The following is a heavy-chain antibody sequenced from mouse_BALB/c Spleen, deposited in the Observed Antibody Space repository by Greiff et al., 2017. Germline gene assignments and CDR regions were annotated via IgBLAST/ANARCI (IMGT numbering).Heavy chain of an antibody. CDR3: ARWNWDDAMDY. J-gene: IGHJ4*01. CDR2: INPSNGRT. V-gene: IGHV1S81*02. CDR1: GYTFTSYW. D-gene: IGHD4-1*01. Sequence: QVHVKQPGAELVKPGASVKLSCKASGYTFTSYWMHWVKQRPGQGLEWIGEINPSNGRTNYNEKFKSKATLTVDKSSSTAYMQLSSLTSEDSAVYYCARWNWDDAMDYWGQGTSVTVSS.